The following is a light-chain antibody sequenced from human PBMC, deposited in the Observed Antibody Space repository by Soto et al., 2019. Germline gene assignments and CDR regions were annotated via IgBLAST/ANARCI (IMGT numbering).Light chain of an antibody. CDR2: LGS. Sequence: EIVLTQSPLSLSFSPGEPASISCRSSQSITHSSGYNYLDWYLLKSGQPPQLVIYLGSNRGSGVPDRFSGSGSGTHFTLTISRVETEDAGVYFCMQPLQTLITFGQGTRLEIQ. V-gene: IGKV2-28*01. J-gene: IGKJ5*01. CDR3: MQPLQTLIT. CDR1: QSITHSSGYNY.